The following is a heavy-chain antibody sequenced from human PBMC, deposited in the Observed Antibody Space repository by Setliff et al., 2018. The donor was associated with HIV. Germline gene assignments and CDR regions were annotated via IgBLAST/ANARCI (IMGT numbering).Heavy chain of an antibody. V-gene: IGHV4-34*01. CDR1: GGSFSGYY. D-gene: IGHD4-4*01. CDR2: IHHSRRT. J-gene: IGHJ6*03. CDR3: ARAYDYSNYFHYYMDV. Sequence: SETLSLTCAVYGGSFSGYYWSWIRQSPEKGLEWIGEIHHSRRTNYSPSLKSRVAISLDTSKNQFSLKLSSVTAADTAVYYCARAYDYSNYFHYYMDVWGKGTTVTVSS.